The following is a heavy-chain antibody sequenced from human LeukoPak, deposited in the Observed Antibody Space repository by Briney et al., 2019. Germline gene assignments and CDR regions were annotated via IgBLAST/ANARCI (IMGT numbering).Heavy chain of an antibody. Sequence: GGSLRLSCAASGFTFDDYAMHWVRQAPGKGLEWVSGISWNSGSIGYADSVKGRFTISRDNAKNSLYLQMNSLRAEDTAVYYCARDGGWSGPFDYWGQGTLVTVSS. CDR2: ISWNSGSI. J-gene: IGHJ4*02. D-gene: IGHD3-3*01. CDR3: ARDGGWSGPFDY. CDR1: GFTFDDYA. V-gene: IGHV3-9*01.